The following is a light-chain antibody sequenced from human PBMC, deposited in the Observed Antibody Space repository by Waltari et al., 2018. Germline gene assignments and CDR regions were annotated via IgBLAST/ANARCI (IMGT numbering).Light chain of an antibody. CDR1: SSNIGARYD. Sequence: QSVLTQPPSVSGAPGQSVTISCTGSSSNIGARYDVPWYQQVPGAAPKLLIYGNTKRPSGVPDRFSGSKSGTSASLAITGLQAEDEADYYCQSYDSSLSVLFGGGTKLTVL. J-gene: IGLJ2*01. CDR2: GNT. CDR3: QSYDSSLSVL. V-gene: IGLV1-40*01.